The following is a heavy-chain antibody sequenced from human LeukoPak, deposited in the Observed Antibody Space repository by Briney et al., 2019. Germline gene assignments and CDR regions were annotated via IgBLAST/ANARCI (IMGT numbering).Heavy chain of an antibody. D-gene: IGHD6-13*01. V-gene: IGHV3-7*01. CDR3: ARGCSSSWALAFY. J-gene: IGHJ4*02. Sequence: GGSLRLSCAASGFTFSSYWMSWVRQAPGKGLEWVANIKQDGSEKYYVDSVKGRFTISRDNSKNTLYLQMNSLRAEDTAVYYCARGCSSSWALAFYWGQGTLVTVSS. CDR2: IKQDGSEK. CDR1: GFTFSSYW.